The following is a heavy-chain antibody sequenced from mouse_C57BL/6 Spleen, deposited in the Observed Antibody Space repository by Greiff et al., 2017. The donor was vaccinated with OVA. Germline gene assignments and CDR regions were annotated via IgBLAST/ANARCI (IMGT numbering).Heavy chain of an antibody. Sequence: EVHLVESGPGLVKPSQSLSLTCSVPGYSITSCYYWNWIRQFPGNKLEWMGYISYDGSNNYNPSLKNRISITRDTSKNQFFLKLNSVTTEDTATYYCARDYYYGSSYGYFDVWGTGTTVTVSS. D-gene: IGHD1-1*01. CDR3: ARDYYYGSSYGYFDV. V-gene: IGHV3-6*01. CDR2: ISYDGSN. J-gene: IGHJ1*03. CDR1: GYSITSCYY.